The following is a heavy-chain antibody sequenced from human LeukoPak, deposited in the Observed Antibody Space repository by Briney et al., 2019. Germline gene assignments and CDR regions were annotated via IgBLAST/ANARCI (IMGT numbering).Heavy chain of an antibody. D-gene: IGHD3-22*01. J-gene: IGHJ6*02. CDR1: GGTFSSYA. CDR2: IIPILGIA. Sequence: SVKVSCKASGGTFSSYAISWVRQAPGQGLEWMGRIIPILGIANYAQKFQGRVTITADKSTSTAYMELSSLRSEDTAVYYCARDQGGNYYDSSGYYRYYYYGMDVWGQGTTVTVSS. CDR3: ARDQGGNYYDSSGYYRYYYYGMDV. V-gene: IGHV1-69*04.